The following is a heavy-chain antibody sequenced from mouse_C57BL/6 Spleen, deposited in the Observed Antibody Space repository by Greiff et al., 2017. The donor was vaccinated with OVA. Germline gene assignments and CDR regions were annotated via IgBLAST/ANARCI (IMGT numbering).Heavy chain of an antibody. CDR2: INPNNGGT. D-gene: IGHD2-4*01. V-gene: IGHV1-26*01. CDR3: ARGDYDYEKGFDY. Sequence: EVQLQQSGPELVKPGASVKISCKASGYTFTDYYMNWVKQSHGKSLEWIGDINPNNGGTSYNQKFKGKATLTVDKSSSTAYMELRSLTSEDSAVYDCARGDYDYEKGFDYWGQGTTLTVSS. CDR1: GYTFTDYY. J-gene: IGHJ2*01.